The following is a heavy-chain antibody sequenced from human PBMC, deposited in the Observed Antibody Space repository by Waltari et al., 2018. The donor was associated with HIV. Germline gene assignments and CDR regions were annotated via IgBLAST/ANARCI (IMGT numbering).Heavy chain of an antibody. D-gene: IGHD1-1*01. CDR1: GFTFRRYW. CDR2: GKQVGSEE. Sequence: EVQLVASGGGWVQPGGSLRRSCAASGFTFRRYWRGWVRQAPGKGVGWVANGKQVGSEEYDADSLTGRCTISGADAKNSLCLQINSLRAADTAVYYCARAATGLFDYWGQGTLVTVSS. J-gene: IGHJ4*02. V-gene: IGHV3-7*01. CDR3: ARAATGLFDY.